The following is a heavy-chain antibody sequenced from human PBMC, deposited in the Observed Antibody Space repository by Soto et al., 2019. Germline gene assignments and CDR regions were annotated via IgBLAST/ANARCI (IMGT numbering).Heavy chain of an antibody. CDR1: GFTFSSYA. Sequence: GGSLRRSWAASGFTFSSYAMSGVRQAPGKGLEWVSAISGSGGSTYYADSVKGRFTISRDNSKNTLYLQMNSLRAEDTAVYYCAKGSSKALLYYFDYWGQGTLVTVSS. CDR2: ISGSGGST. D-gene: IGHD6-13*01. J-gene: IGHJ4*02. CDR3: AKGSSKALLYYFDY. V-gene: IGHV3-23*01.